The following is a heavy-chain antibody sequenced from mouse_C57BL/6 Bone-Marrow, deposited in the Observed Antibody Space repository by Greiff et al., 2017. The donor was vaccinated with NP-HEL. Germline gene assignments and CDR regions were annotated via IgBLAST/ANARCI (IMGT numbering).Heavy chain of an antibody. Sequence: EVKLVESGGGLVQPGGSLSLSCAASGFTFTDYYMSWVRQPPGKALEWLGFIRNKANGYTTEYSASVKGLFTISIDNSQSILYLQMNALRAEDSATYYCASDSNYGGFAYWGQGTLVTVSA. J-gene: IGHJ3*01. D-gene: IGHD2-1*01. CDR1: GFTFTDYY. CDR3: ASDSNYGGFAY. V-gene: IGHV7-3*01. CDR2: IRNKANGYTT.